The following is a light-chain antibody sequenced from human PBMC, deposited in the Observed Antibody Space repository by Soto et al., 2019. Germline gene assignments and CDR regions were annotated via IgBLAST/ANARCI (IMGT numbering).Light chain of an antibody. CDR1: QSVSSN. V-gene: IGKV3-15*01. Sequence: EIVMTQSPATLSVSPGERATLSCRASQSVSSNLAWYQQKPGQAPRLLIYGASTRATGIPARFSGSGSGTEFTLTISSLPSEDLAVYYCQQYNNWPPDTFGQGTKLEIK. J-gene: IGKJ2*01. CDR2: GAS. CDR3: QQYNNWPPDT.